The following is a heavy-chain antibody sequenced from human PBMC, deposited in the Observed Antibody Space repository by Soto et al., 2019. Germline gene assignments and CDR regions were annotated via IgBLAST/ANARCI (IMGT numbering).Heavy chain of an antibody. CDR3: AKCPDPTLRYFDWLLSDYYYGMDV. V-gene: IGHV3-30*18. CDR2: ISYDGSNK. Sequence: GGSLRLSCAASGFTFSSYGMHWVRQAPGKGLEWVAVISYDGSNKYYADSVKGRFTISRDNSKNTLYLQMNSLRAEDTAVYYCAKCPDPTLRYFDWLLSDYYYGMDVWGQGTTVTVSS. D-gene: IGHD3-9*01. CDR1: GFTFSSYG. J-gene: IGHJ6*02.